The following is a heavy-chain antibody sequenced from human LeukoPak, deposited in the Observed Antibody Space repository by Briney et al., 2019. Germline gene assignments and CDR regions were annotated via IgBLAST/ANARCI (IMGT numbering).Heavy chain of an antibody. D-gene: IGHD1-1*01. CDR2: ISYSGST. CDR1: GGSTSSYY. CDR3: ARAMGLTRRPNFDY. Sequence: SETLSLTCTVSGGSTSSYYWSWIRQPPGKGLEWIGYISYSGSTNYNPSLKSRVTISVDTSKNQFSLKLSSVTAADTAVYCCARAMGLTRRPNFDYWGQGTLVTVSP. J-gene: IGHJ4*02. V-gene: IGHV4-59*01.